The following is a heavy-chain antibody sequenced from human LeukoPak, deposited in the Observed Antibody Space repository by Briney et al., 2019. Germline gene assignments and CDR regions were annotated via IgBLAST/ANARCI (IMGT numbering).Heavy chain of an antibody. Sequence: PSETLSLTCTVSGGSISSYYWSWIRQPPGKGLEWVGYIYYSGSTNYNASLKSRVTISVDTSKNQFSLKLSSVTAADAAVYYCARAVSDYVWGSYRSVYYFDYWGQGTLVTVSS. CDR1: GGSISSYY. D-gene: IGHD3-16*02. CDR3: ARAVSDYVWGSYRSVYYFDY. V-gene: IGHV4-59*01. J-gene: IGHJ4*02. CDR2: IYYSGST.